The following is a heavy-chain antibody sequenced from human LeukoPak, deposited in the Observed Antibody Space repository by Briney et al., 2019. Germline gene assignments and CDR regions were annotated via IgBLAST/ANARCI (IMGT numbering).Heavy chain of an antibody. D-gene: IGHD5-12*01. CDR2: IYYSGST. Sequence: SETLSLTCTVSGGSISSSSYYWGWIRQPPGKGLEWIGTIYYSGSTYYNPSLKSRVTISVDTSKNQFSLELSSVTAADTAVYYCARSSKATISPIGYWGQGTLVTVSS. CDR3: ARSSKATISPIGY. V-gene: IGHV4-39*07. CDR1: GGSISSSSYY. J-gene: IGHJ4*02.